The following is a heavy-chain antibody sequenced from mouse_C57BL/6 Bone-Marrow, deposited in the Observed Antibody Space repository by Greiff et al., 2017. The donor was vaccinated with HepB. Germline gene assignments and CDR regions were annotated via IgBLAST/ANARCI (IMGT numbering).Heavy chain of an antibody. Sequence: QVHVQQSGAELVKPGASVKVSCKASGYTFTSYWMHWVKQRPGQGLEWIGRIHPSDSDTNYNQKFKGKATLTVDKSSSTAYMQLSSLTSEDSAVYYGASPPNYGSSCLDFPYAMDYWGQGPSVTVSS. V-gene: IGHV1-74*01. CDR2: IHPSDSDT. CDR3: ASPPNYGSSCLDFPYAMDY. D-gene: IGHD1-1*01. J-gene: IGHJ4*01. CDR1: GYTFTSYW.